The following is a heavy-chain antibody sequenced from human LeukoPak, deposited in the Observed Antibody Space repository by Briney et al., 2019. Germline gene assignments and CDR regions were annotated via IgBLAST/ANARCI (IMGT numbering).Heavy chain of an antibody. CDR3: ARAGGSGPGYSRGWYFDY. D-gene: IGHD6-19*01. CDR1: GYTLTELS. Sequence: ASVKVSCKVSGYTLTELSMHWVRQAPGQRLEWMGWINAGNGNTKYSQKFQGRVTITRDTSASTAYMELSSLRSEDTAVYYCARAGGSGPGYSRGWYFDYGGRETLVPVP. V-gene: IGHV1-3*01. CDR2: INAGNGNT. J-gene: IGHJ4*02.